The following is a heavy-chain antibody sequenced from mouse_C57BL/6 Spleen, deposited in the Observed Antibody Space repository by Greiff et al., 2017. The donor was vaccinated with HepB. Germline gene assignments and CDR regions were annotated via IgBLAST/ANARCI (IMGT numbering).Heavy chain of an antibody. CDR1: GFTFSNYW. J-gene: IGHJ4*01. CDR2: IRLKSDNYAT. D-gene: IGHD1-1*01. V-gene: IGHV6-3*01. Sequence: EVKVVESGGGLVQPGGSMKLSCVASGFTFSNYWMNWVRQSPEKGLEWVAQIRLKSDNYATHYAESVKGRFTISRDDSKSSVYLQMNNLRAEDTGIYYCTGAYDYYGSSYEAMDYWGQGTSVTVSS. CDR3: TGAYDYYGSSYEAMDY.